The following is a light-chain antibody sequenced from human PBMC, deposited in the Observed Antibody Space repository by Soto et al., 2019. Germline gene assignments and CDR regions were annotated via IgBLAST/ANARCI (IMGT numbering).Light chain of an antibody. CDR1: QGIRND. CDR3: LQHNSFPLT. V-gene: IGKV1-17*01. J-gene: IGKJ3*01. Sequence: DIQMTQSPSSLSASVGDRVTITCRASQGIRNDLAWYQQKPGRAPTRLIYTVSTLQSGVPSRFSGSGSGTEFTLTISSLQPEDFATYYCLQHNSFPLTFGPGTKVDIK. CDR2: TVS.